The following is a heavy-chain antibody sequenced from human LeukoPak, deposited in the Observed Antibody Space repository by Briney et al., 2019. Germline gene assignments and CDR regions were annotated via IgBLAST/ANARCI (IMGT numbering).Heavy chain of an antibody. Sequence: ASVKVSCKASGYTFPNYFMHWVRQAPGQGLEWMGIINPSVGSTSYAQKFEDRVTMTSDTSTGTVYMELSSLRSEDTAVSYCARDRIWGGTSARLNTDKFDYWGQGTLVTVSS. CDR2: INPSVGST. V-gene: IGHV1-46*01. J-gene: IGHJ4*02. D-gene: IGHD1-26*01. CDR3: ARDRIWGGTSARLNTDKFDY. CDR1: GYTFPNYF.